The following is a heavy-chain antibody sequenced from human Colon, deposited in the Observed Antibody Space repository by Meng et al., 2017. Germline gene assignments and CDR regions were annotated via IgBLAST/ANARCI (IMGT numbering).Heavy chain of an antibody. V-gene: IGHV4-30-4*01. CDR3: ARGELLWDY. J-gene: IGHJ4*02. CDR1: GDSFTSDSHY. Sequence: QLQVSGPGLVKLSVTLSLTCTVSGDSFTSDSHYWSWIRQPPGKGLEGIGFIRSTGATFYNPSLKSRVMMSVDTSRNQFSLKLNSMTAADTAVYYCARGELLWDYWGQGTLVTVSS. CDR2: IRSTGAT. D-gene: IGHD3-10*01.